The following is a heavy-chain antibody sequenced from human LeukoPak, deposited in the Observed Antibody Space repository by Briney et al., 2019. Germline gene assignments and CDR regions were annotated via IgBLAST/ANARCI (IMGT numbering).Heavy chain of an antibody. D-gene: IGHD6-13*01. CDR1: GFTFSSYS. Sequence: GGSLRLSCAASGFTFSSYSMNWVRQAPGKGLEWVSSISSSSSYIYYADSVKGRFTISRDNAKNSLYLQMNSLRAEDTAVYYCARGSGGAAVIFDYWGQGTLVTVYS. CDR3: ARGSGGAAVIFDY. J-gene: IGHJ4*02. CDR2: ISSSSSYI. V-gene: IGHV3-21*01.